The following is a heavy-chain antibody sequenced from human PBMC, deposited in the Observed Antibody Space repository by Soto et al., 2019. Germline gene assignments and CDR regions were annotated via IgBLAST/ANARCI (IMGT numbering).Heavy chain of an antibody. Sequence: VASAKVCCKASGYTFTSYGISWVRQAPGQGLEWMGWISAYNGNTNYAQKLQGRVTMTTDTSTSTAYMELRSLRSDDTAVYYCAGIAAAGTFDPWGQGTLVTVSS. D-gene: IGHD6-13*01. J-gene: IGHJ5*02. CDR1: GYTFTSYG. CDR2: ISAYNGNT. V-gene: IGHV1-18*01. CDR3: AGIAAAGTFDP.